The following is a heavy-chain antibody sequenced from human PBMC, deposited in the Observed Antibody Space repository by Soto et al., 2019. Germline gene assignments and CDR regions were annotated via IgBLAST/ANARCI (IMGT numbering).Heavy chain of an antibody. CDR2: ISGSGGSA. CDR1: GFTFSRSA. CDR3: AKATDDDFWSGPSFDP. Sequence: ELQLLGSGGGLVQPGGSLRLSCAASGFTFSRSALHWVRQAPGKGLEWVSAISGSGGSAYYADSVKGRFTISRDNFKNTLYLQMNSLRVEDTAIYYCAKATDDDFWSGPSFDPWGQGTLVTVSS. V-gene: IGHV3-23*01. J-gene: IGHJ5*02. D-gene: IGHD3-3*01.